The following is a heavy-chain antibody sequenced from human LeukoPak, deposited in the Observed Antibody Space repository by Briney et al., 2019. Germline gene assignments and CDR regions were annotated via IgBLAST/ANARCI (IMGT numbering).Heavy chain of an antibody. CDR2: INPNSGGT. J-gene: IGHJ4*02. CDR3: ASQQLQWRESYYFDD. CDR1: GYIFTGYY. Sequence: ASVKVSCKASGYIFTGYYMHWVRQAPGQGLEWMGWINPNSGGTKYAQKFQGRVTMTRDTSISTAYMELSRLGSDDTALYYGASQQLQWRESYYFDDWGQGTLVTVSS. D-gene: IGHD5-24*01. V-gene: IGHV1-2*02.